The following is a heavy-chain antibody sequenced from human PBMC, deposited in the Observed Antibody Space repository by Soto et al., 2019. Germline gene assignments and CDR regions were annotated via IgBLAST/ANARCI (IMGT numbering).Heavy chain of an antibody. J-gene: IGHJ5*02. CDR3: ARQPTTGDTDLWFDP. Sequence: QLQLLESGPGLVKASETLSLTCNVSGGSISTSRSYWAWIRQPPGKGLEWLANIFYSGSTYYNPSLASAVTVSVDTSTNEFSLKLRSVTAADTAVYYCARQPTTGDTDLWFDPWGQGTLVTVSS. CDR2: IFYSGST. V-gene: IGHV4-39*01. D-gene: IGHD2-21*01. CDR1: GGSISTSRSY.